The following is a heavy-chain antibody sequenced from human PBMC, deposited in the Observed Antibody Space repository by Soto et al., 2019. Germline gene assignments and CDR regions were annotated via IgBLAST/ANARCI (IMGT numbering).Heavy chain of an antibody. CDR2: IYPGDSDT. J-gene: IGHJ4*02. V-gene: IGHV5-51*01. D-gene: IGHD5-18*01. CDR3: ARHDTAIEDDYFDY. Sequence: PGESLKISCQGSGYSFTSYWIGRVRQMPGKGLEWMGIIYPGDSDTRYSPSFQGQVTISADKSISTAYLQWSSLKASDTAMYYCARHDTAIEDDYFDYWGQGTLVTVSS. CDR1: GYSFTSYW.